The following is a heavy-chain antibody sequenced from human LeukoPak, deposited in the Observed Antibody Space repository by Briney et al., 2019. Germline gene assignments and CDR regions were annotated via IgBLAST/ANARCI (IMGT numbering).Heavy chain of an antibody. D-gene: IGHD3-10*01. J-gene: IGHJ4*02. Sequence: GGSLRLSCAASGFTFSSYGMHWVRQAPGKGLEWVAFIRYDGSNKYYADSVKGRFTISRDNSKNTLYLQMNSLRAEDTAVYCCALVGGSGSYYGPKYYFDYWGQGTLVTVSS. CDR2: IRYDGSNK. V-gene: IGHV3-30*02. CDR1: GFTFSSYG. CDR3: ALVGGSGSYYGPKYYFDY.